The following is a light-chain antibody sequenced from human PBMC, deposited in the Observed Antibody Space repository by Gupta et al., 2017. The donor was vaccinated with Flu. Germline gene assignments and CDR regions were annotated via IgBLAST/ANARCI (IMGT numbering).Light chain of an antibody. Sequence: PATLSLSPWERAPLSCRASQSARSYLAWYQQTPGQGPRLLIYDVSNRATGIPARLSGSGSGTDFTLTITTLEPEDSAVYFCQQRSNWPWTFGQGTKVEIK. J-gene: IGKJ1*01. CDR3: QQRSNWPWT. CDR2: DVS. CDR1: QSARSY. V-gene: IGKV3-11*01.